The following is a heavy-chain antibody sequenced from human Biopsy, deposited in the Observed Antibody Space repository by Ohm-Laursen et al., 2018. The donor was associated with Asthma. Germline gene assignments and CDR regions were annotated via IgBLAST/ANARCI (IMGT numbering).Heavy chain of an antibody. J-gene: IGHJ4*02. Sequence: GSLRLSCAASGFTFSSYSMNWVRQAPGKGLEWVSYISSSSSSTIYYADSVKGRFTISRDNAKNSLYLQMNSLRDEDTAVYYCARPRWGPYGYWGQGTLVTVSS. V-gene: IGHV3-48*02. CDR1: GFTFSSYS. D-gene: IGHD4-17*01. CDR3: ARPRWGPYGY. CDR2: ISSSSSSTI.